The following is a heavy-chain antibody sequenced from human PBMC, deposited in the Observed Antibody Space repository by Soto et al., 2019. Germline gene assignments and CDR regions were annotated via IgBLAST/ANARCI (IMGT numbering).Heavy chain of an antibody. J-gene: IGHJ4*02. CDR1: GFSFSSYA. Sequence: PGRSLKLYCAASGFSFSSYAMSWVRQAPGKGLEWVSAISGSGGSTYYADSVKGRFTLSRDNSKNTLYLHMNSLRAEDTAVYYCANTYNGYDSPFDYWGPGTLVTVSS. CDR3: ANTYNGYDSPFDY. D-gene: IGHD5-12*01. CDR2: ISGSGGST. V-gene: IGHV3-23*01.